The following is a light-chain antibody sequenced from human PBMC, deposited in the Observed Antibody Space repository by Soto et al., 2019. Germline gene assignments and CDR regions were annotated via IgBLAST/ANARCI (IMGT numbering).Light chain of an antibody. CDR2: DVT. CDR3: CSDAGTYSFV. Sequence: QSALTQPRSVSGSPGQSVIISCTGTSGDVGGSNHVSWYQHHPGQAPKFLIYDVTKRPSGVPDRFSGSKSGNTASLTISGLQAEDEADYYCCSDAGTYSFVFGTGTKVTVL. CDR1: SGDVGGSNH. V-gene: IGLV2-11*01. J-gene: IGLJ1*01.